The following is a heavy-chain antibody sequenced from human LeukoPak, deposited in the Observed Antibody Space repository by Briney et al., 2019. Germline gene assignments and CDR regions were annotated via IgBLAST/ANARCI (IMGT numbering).Heavy chain of an antibody. D-gene: IGHD2-15*01. CDR3: ARAKYCSGGNCYSADY. V-gene: IGHV3-30*02. Sequence: GGSLRLSCAASGFTFSSYGMHWVRQAPGKGLEWVAFIRYDGSNKYYADSVKGRFTISRDNAKNSLYLQMNSLRAEDTAMYYCARAKYCSGGNCYSADYWGQGTLVTVSS. J-gene: IGHJ4*02. CDR2: IRYDGSNK. CDR1: GFTFSSYG.